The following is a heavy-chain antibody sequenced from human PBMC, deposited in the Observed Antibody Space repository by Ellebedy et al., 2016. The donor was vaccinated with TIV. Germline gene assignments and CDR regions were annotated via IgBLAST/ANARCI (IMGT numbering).Heavy chain of an antibody. CDR3: ARRGSYGDYAVQVNSWFDT. V-gene: IGHV3-7*01. Sequence: GESLKISCAASGFSFRSYWMSWVRQAPGKGLEWVANIYQDGSDQYYADSVKGRFTISRDNANKSLFLQMNSLRVDDTAVYYCARRGSYGDYAVQVNSWFDTWGQGTLVIVSS. CDR2: IYQDGSDQ. J-gene: IGHJ5*02. D-gene: IGHD4-17*01. CDR1: GFSFRSYW.